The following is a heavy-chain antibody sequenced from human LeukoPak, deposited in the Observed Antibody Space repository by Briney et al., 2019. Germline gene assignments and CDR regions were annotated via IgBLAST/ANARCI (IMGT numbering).Heavy chain of an antibody. V-gene: IGHV3-30*03. Sequence: GGSLRLSCAASGFTFSSYSMNWVRQAPGKGLEWVAVISYDGSNKYYADSVKGRFTISRDNSKNTVSLQMNSLRAEDTAVYYCAALDNGRDYWGQGTLVTVSS. CDR2: ISYDGSNK. CDR3: AALDNGRDY. D-gene: IGHD1-14*01. J-gene: IGHJ4*02. CDR1: GFTFSSYS.